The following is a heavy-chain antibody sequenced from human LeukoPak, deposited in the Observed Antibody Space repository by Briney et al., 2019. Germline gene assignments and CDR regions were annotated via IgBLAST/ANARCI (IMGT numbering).Heavy chain of an antibody. CDR3: TADNCGSTSCYAHY. V-gene: IGHV3-15*01. J-gene: IGHJ4*02. CDR1: GFTFSGFTFSNAW. CDR2: FKSKTDGGAT. D-gene: IGHD2-2*01. Sequence: KPGGPLTLSCVASGFTFSGFTFSNAWMSWVRQAPGKGLEWVGRFKSKTDGGATDYAAPVKGRFTISRDVSKTTLFLQMNSLKTEDTAVYYCTADNCGSTSCYAHYWGQGTLVTVSS.